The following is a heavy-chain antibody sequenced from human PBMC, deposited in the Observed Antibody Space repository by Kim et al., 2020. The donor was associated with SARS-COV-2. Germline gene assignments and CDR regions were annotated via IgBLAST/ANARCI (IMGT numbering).Heavy chain of an antibody. D-gene: IGHD6-13*01. V-gene: IGHV3-11*04. CDR3: ARDGGGSTWIDY. J-gene: IGHJ4*02. CDR1: GFTFSDYY. CDR2: ISSRGGTI. Sequence: GGSLRLSCAASGFTFSDYYMSWIRQAPGKGLEWVSDISSRGGTIDYADSVKGRFTISRDNGKNSLYLQMNSLRAEDTAMYYCARDGGGSTWIDYWGQGTLVTVSS.